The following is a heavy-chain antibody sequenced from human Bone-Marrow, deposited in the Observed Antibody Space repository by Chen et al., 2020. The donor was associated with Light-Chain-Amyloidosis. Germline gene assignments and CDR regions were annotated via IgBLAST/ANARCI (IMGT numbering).Heavy chain of an antibody. CDR3: ARRGDGYNVDY. CDR1: GYTFPNYW. Sequence: EVQLEQSGPEVKKPGESLKISCKGSGYTFPNYWIGWVRQMPGKGLEWMGVSYPDDSDARYRPSFEGQVAISADKSITAACLQGRSLEASVTAMYYCARRGDGYNVDYWGQGTLVTVSS. V-gene: IGHV5-51*01. J-gene: IGHJ4*02. CDR2: SYPDDSDA. D-gene: IGHD5-12*01.